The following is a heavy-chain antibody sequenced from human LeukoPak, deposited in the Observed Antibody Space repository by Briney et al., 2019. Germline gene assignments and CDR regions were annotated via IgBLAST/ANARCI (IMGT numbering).Heavy chain of an antibody. Sequence: GASVTVSCKASGYTFTNYAMNWVRQAPGQGLEWMGWISAYNGNTELAQKFQGRVTLATDASTSTAYVELRSLTSDDTAVYFCARGGSRSRRGDDAFDIWGKGTTVTVSS. V-gene: IGHV1-18*01. CDR2: ISAYNGNT. CDR1: GYTFTNYA. J-gene: IGHJ3*02. D-gene: IGHD1-26*01. CDR3: ARGGSRSRRGDDAFDI.